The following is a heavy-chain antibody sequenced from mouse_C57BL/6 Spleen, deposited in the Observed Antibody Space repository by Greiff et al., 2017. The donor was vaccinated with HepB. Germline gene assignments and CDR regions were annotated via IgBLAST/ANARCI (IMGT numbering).Heavy chain of an antibody. Sequence: QVQLKQSGAELARPGASVKLSCKASGYTFTSYGISWVKQRTGQGLEWIGEIYPRSGNTYYNEKFKDKATLTADKSSSTAYMELRSLTSEDSAVYFCACYSSFAYWGQGTLVTVSA. CDR1: GYTFTSYG. CDR3: ACYSSFAY. CDR2: IYPRSGNT. V-gene: IGHV1-81*01. D-gene: IGHD1-1*01. J-gene: IGHJ3*01.